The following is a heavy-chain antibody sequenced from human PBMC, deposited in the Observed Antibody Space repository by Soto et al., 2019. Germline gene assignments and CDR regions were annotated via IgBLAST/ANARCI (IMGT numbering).Heavy chain of an antibody. D-gene: IGHD5-18*01. J-gene: IGHJ4*02. Sequence: QLQLQESGSGLVKPSQTLSLTCAVSGGSISSGGYSWSWIRQPPGKGLEWIGYVFHSGSTYYSPSLKSRVTISIDGSKSHFSLKLTSVTGADTAVYYCARGSYGAGSDYWGQGILVTVSS. CDR1: GGSISSGGYS. CDR3: ARGSYGAGSDY. V-gene: IGHV4-30-2*01. CDR2: VFHSGST.